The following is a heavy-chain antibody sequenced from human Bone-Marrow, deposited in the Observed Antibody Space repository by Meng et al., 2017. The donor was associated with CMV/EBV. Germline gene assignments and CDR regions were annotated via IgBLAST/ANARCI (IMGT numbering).Heavy chain of an antibody. CDR3: ARGGGPYNYYYGMDV. V-gene: IGHV1-69*05. CDR1: GYTLTSYG. CDR2: IIPIFGTA. Sequence: SVKVSCKASGYTLTSYGISWVRQAPGQGLEWMGGIIPIFGTANYAQKFQGRVTITTDESTSTAYMELSSLRSEDTAVYYCARGGGPYNYYYGMDVWGQGTTVTVSS. J-gene: IGHJ6*02. D-gene: IGHD3-16*01.